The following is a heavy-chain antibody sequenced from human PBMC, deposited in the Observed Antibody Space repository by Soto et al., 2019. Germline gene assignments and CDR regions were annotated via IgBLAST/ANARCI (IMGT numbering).Heavy chain of an antibody. Sequence: LSLTCRVSGGSVGTGAYYWSWIRQPPGKGLEWIGYTLYSGSPNYNPSLQSLQSRVTISVDTSRNQFSLRLTSVTAADTALYYCARHDYYHRTFDIWGQGTLVTVSS. J-gene: IGHJ3*02. V-gene: IGHV4-61*08. D-gene: IGHD3-9*01. CDR2: TLYSGSP. CDR1: GGSVGTGAYY. CDR3: ARHDYYHRTFDI.